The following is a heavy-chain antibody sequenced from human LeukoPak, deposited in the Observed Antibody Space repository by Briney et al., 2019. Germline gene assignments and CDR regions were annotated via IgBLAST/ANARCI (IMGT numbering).Heavy chain of an antibody. J-gene: IGHJ4*02. CDR3: ARRGTSSSWAHFDY. CDR2: IKQDGSEK. Sequence: PGGSLRLSCEASGFTFSSYWMTWVRQAPGKGLEWVAKIKQDGSEKYYVDSVKGRFTISRDNAKNSLYLQMNSLGAEDTAVYYCARRGTSSSWAHFDYWGQGTLVTVSS. D-gene: IGHD6-13*01. CDR1: GFTFSSYW. V-gene: IGHV3-7*05.